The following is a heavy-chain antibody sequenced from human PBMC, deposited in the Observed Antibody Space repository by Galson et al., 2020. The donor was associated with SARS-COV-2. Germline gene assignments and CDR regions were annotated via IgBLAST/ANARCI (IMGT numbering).Heavy chain of an antibody. D-gene: IGHD6-19*01. V-gene: IGHV3-23*01. CDR3: AKEVPVTGLTDEYFQH. CDR1: GFTFSSSA. CDR2: IRGSGGTT. Sequence: GESLKISCAASGFTFSSSAMSWVRQAPGKGLEWVSEIRGSGGTTYYADSVKGRFTISRDTSKNTLYLQINSLRAEDTAIYYCAKEVPVTGLTDEYFQHWGQGTLVTVSS. J-gene: IGHJ1*01.